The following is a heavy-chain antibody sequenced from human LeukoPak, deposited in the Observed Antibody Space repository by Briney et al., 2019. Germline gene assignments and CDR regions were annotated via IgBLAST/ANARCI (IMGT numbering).Heavy chain of an antibody. D-gene: IGHD2-2*01. Sequence: TGGSLRLSCAASGFTFSSYGMHWVRQAPGKGLEWVAVISYDGSNKYYADSVKGRFTISRDNSKNTLYLQMNSLRAEDTAVCYCAKAGVVVPADWGQGTLVTVSS. CDR3: AKAGVVVPAD. V-gene: IGHV3-30*18. CDR1: GFTFSSYG. J-gene: IGHJ4*02. CDR2: ISYDGSNK.